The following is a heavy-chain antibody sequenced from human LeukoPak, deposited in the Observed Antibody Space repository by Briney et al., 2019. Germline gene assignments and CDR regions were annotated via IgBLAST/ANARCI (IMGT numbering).Heavy chain of an antibody. Sequence: ASVKVSCKASGYTFTGYYMHWVRQAPGQGLEWMGWINTNTGNPTYAQGFTGRFVFSLDTSVSTAYLQISSLKAEDTAVYYCARTPTKYWSGPKYNWFDPWGQGTLVTVSS. CDR2: INTNTGNP. CDR1: GYTFTGYY. D-gene: IGHD2-15*01. V-gene: IGHV7-4-1*02. CDR3: ARTPTKYWSGPKYNWFDP. J-gene: IGHJ5*02.